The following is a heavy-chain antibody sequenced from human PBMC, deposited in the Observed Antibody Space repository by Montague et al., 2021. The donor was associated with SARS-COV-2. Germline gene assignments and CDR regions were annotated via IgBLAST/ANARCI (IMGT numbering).Heavy chain of an antibody. CDR3: ATGAAAAFDYYGMDV. J-gene: IGHJ6*02. CDR1: GFTFSSYD. CDR2: ISWNSGSI. V-gene: IGHV3-9*01. D-gene: IGHD6-13*01. Sequence: SLRLSCAASGFTFSSYDMHWVRQAPGKGLEWVSGISWNSGSIGYADSVKGRFTISRDNAENSLYLQMNSLRAEDTALYYCATGAAAAFDYYGMDVWGQGTTVTVSS.